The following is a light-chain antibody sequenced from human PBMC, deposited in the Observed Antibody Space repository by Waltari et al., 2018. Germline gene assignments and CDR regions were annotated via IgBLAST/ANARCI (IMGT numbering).Light chain of an antibody. CDR3: CSFAGIRTLM. J-gene: IGLJ3*02. Sequence: QSALTQPASVSGSPGQSLTISATGTSSNIGRYNLVSWYQQHPGKAPKLMVYEVTKRPSGVSNRFSGSKSGNTASLTISGLQAEDEADYYCCSFAGIRTLMFGGGTKVTVL. V-gene: IGLV2-23*02. CDR1: SSNIGRYNL. CDR2: EVT.